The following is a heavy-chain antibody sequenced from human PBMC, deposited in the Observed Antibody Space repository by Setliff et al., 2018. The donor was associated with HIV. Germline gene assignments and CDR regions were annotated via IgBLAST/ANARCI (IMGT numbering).Heavy chain of an antibody. CDR1: GYTFTGHF. CDR3: ARDTAIGWYGESKMSAF. J-gene: IGHJ4*02. Sequence: SCKTAGYTFTGHFIHWMRQAPGQGLEWMGWINPNSGATDYAWRFEDRVTMTSDTSIRTVYMELSSLRSDDTAVYYCARDTAIGWYGESKMSAFWGQGTLVTVSS. D-gene: IGHD3-10*01. V-gene: IGHV1-2*02. CDR2: INPNSGAT.